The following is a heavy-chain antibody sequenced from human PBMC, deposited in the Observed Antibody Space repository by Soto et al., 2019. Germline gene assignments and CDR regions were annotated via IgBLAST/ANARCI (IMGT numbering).Heavy chain of an antibody. CDR2: ISGSGGST. CDR1: GFTFSSYA. CDR3: AKDQRVYGGNHDY. V-gene: IGHV3-23*04. Sequence: VQLVESGGGVVQPGRSLRLSCAASGFTFSSYAMHWVRQAPGKGLEWVSAISGSGGSTYYADSVKGRFTISRDNSKNTLYLQMNSLRAEDTAVYYCAKDQRVYGGNHDYWGQGTLVTVSS. J-gene: IGHJ4*02. D-gene: IGHD2-15*01.